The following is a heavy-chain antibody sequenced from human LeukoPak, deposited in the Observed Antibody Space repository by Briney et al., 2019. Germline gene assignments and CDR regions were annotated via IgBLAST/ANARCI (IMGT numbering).Heavy chain of an antibody. CDR3: AELGITMIGGV. V-gene: IGHV3-48*03. J-gene: IGHJ6*04. CDR1: RFTFDEYG. Sequence: GGSLRLSCAASRFTFDEYGMSWVRQTAGKGLEWVSYISSSGSTIYYTISRDNAKNSLYLQMNSLRAEDTAVYYCAELGITMIGGVWGKGTTVTISS. D-gene: IGHD3-10*02. CDR2: ISSSGSTI.